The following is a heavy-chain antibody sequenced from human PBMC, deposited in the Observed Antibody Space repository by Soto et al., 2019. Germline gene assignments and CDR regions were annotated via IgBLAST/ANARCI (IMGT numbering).Heavy chain of an antibody. D-gene: IGHD5-12*01. CDR2: INADNGNT. CDR1: GYTFTDYS. CDR3: ARGSGYVAWFDP. Sequence: ASVKVSCKASGYTFTDYSLXWVRQAPGQRLEWMGWINADNGNTEYSQKFQGRVIITRDTSASTAYMELSSLRSEDTAVYYCARGSGYVAWFDPWGQGTLVTVSS. V-gene: IGHV1-3*01. J-gene: IGHJ5*02.